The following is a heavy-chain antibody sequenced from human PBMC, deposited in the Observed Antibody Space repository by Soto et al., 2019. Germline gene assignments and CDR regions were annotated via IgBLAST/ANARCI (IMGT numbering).Heavy chain of an antibody. CDR1: GFTSSSYA. Sequence: PGGSLRLSCAASGFTSSSYAMSWVRQAPGKGLEWVSAISGSGGSTYYADSVKGRFTISRDNSKNTLYLQMNSLRAEDTAVYYCAKSRRITMIVVAPMDVWGQGTTVTVSS. V-gene: IGHV3-23*01. CDR2: ISGSGGST. D-gene: IGHD3-22*01. J-gene: IGHJ6*02. CDR3: AKSRRITMIVVAPMDV.